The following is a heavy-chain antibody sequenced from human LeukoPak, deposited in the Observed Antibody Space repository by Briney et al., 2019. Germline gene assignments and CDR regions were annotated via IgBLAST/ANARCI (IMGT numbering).Heavy chain of an antibody. J-gene: IGHJ4*02. CDR3: AAPRRGYSYGGFDY. CDR2: IYYSGST. V-gene: IGHV4-59*08. CDR1: GGSISSYY. Sequence: SETLSLTCTVSGGSISSYYWSWIRQPPGKGLAWIGYIYYSGSTNYNPSLKSRVTISVDPPKNQFSLKLSSVTAADTAVYYCAAPRRGYSYGGFDYWGQGTLVTVSS. D-gene: IGHD5-18*01.